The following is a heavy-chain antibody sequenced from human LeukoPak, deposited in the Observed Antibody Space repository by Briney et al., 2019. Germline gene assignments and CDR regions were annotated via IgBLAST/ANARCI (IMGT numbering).Heavy chain of an antibody. CDR3: ARGLYSGYDWNY. Sequence: ASVKVSCKASGYTFTSYDINWVRQATGQGLEWMGWMNPNSGNTGYAQKFQGRVTMTRNTSISTAYMELSSLRSEGTAVYYCARGLYSGYDWNYWGQGTLVTVSS. J-gene: IGHJ4*02. V-gene: IGHV1-8*01. D-gene: IGHD5-12*01. CDR2: MNPNSGNT. CDR1: GYTFTSYD.